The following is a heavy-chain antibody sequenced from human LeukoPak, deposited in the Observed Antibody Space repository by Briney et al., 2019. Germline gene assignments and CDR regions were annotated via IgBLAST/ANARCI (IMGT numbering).Heavy chain of an antibody. J-gene: IGHJ4*02. CDR2: IYYSGST. Sequence: SDTLSLTCTDSRGSFSSTSFYSAWIRQPPGKGLEWIGSIYYSGSTFYNPSLKSRVAISADTSKNQFSLKLSSVTASDTAVYFCARRRIVATIEYWGQGTLVTVSS. D-gene: IGHD5-12*01. CDR3: ARRRIVATIEY. CDR1: RGSFSSTSFY. V-gene: IGHV4-39*01.